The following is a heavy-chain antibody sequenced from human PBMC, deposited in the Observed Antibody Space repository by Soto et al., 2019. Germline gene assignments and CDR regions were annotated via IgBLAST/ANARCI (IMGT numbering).Heavy chain of an antibody. V-gene: IGHV3-7*01. CDR1: VFTFSSYW. Sequence: LRLSCEASVFTFSSYWMTRVRQAPGKGLEWVANIKQDGSEKYYVASVRGRFSISRDNAKNSLYLQMNSLRAEDTAVYYCARAGSNYWAWGSYLPYYWDGGGKGPRV. CDR3: ARAGSNYWAWGSYLPYYWDG. D-gene: IGHD3-16*02. CDR2: IKQDGSEK. J-gene: IGHJ6*03.